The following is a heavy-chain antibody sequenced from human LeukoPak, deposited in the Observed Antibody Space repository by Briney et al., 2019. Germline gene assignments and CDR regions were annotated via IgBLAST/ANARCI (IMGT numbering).Heavy chain of an antibody. CDR3: AREALFGSSWSNPYFDY. D-gene: IGHD6-13*01. CDR1: GGSISSGDYY. Sequence: SETLSLTCTVSGGSISSGDYYWSWIRQPPGKGLEWIGYIYYSGSTYYNPSLKSRVTISVDTSKNQFSLKLSSVTAADTAVYYCAREALFGSSWSNPYFDYWGQGTLVTVSS. J-gene: IGHJ4*02. CDR2: IYYSGST. V-gene: IGHV4-30-4*01.